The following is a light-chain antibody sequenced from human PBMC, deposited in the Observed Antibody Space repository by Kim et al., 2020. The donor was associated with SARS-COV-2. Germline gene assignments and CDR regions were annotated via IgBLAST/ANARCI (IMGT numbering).Light chain of an antibody. CDR1: QSVGTY. CDR3: QQRSSWPWT. J-gene: IGKJ1*01. V-gene: IGKV3-11*01. CDR2: NAS. Sequence: DIVLTQSPGTLSLSPGERATVSCRASQSVGTYLAWYQHKPGQAPRLLIYNASNRAAAIPARFSGSGSGTDFTLTISNLEPEDFAVYYCQQRSSWPWTFGQGTKVDI.